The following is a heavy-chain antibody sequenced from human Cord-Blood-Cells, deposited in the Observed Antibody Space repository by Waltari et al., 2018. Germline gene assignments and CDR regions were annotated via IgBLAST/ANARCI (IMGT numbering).Heavy chain of an antibody. V-gene: IGHV4-4*07. CDR3: AREGGYDRRGAFDI. CDR1: GGSISSYY. J-gene: IGHJ3*02. CDR2: IYTSGST. D-gene: IGHD5-12*01. Sequence: QVQLQESGPGLVKPSETLSLTCTVSGGSISSYYWSWIRQPAGKGLEWIGRIYTSGSTNYNPSLKRRGTMSVDTSKNQFSLKLSSVTAADTAVYYCAREGGYDRRGAFDIWGQGTMVTVSS.